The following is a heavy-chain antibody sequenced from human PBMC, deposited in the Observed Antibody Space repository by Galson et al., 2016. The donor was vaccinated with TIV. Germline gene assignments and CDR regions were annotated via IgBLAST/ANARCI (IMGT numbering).Heavy chain of an antibody. CDR1: GYTFSSYG. D-gene: IGHD2/OR15-2a*01. V-gene: IGHV3-33*01. CDR3: ARIIVSYGMDV. J-gene: IGHJ6*02. Sequence: SLRLSCAASGYTFSSYGMHWVRQAPGKGLEWVAVIWYDGSTKYNEDSVKGRFTISRDKSKNTLYLAMSSLRAEDTAVYYCARIIVSYGMDVWGQGTTVTVSS. CDR2: IWYDGSTK.